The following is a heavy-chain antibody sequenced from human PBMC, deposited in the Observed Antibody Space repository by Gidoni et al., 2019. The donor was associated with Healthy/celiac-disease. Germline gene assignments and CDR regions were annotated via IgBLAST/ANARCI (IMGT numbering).Heavy chain of an antibody. CDR2: ISGDGGST. CDR3: AVFRYYFDY. CDR1: GFTFDDYA. J-gene: IGHJ4*02. Sequence: EVRLVESGGGVVQPGGSLRLSCAASGFTFDDYAMHWVRQAPGKGLEWVSLISGDGGSTYYADSVKGRFTISRDNSKNSLYLQMNSLRTEDTALYYCAVFRYYFDYWGQGTLVTVSS. V-gene: IGHV3-43*02.